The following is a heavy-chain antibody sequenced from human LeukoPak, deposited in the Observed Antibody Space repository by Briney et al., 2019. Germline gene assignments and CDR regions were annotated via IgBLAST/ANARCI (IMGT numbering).Heavy chain of an antibody. CDR2: MSSDGTNK. Sequence: PGGSLRLSCAAHGFTFTSYIMHWVRQAPGKGLEWVAVMSSDGTNKYFADSVKGRFTISSDNSKSTLYLQMNGLRPEDTAVYYCARDEGSCVGPRDHWGQGTLVTVSS. CDR1: GFTFTSYI. D-gene: IGHD2-15*01. CDR3: ARDEGSCVGPRDH. J-gene: IGHJ4*02. V-gene: IGHV3-30-3*01.